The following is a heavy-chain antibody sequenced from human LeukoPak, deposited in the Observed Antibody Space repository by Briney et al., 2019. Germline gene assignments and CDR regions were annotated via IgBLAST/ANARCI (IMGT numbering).Heavy chain of an antibody. CDR2: IYSGGST. Sequence: GGSLRLSCAASGVTVSSNYMSWVRQAPGKGLEWVSVIYSGGSTYYTDSVKGGFTISRDNSTNTLYLQMNSLRAEDTAVYYCARERGSGYGYWGQGTLVTVSS. CDR1: GVTVSSNY. CDR3: ARERGSGYGY. V-gene: IGHV3-53*01. J-gene: IGHJ4*02. D-gene: IGHD5-12*01.